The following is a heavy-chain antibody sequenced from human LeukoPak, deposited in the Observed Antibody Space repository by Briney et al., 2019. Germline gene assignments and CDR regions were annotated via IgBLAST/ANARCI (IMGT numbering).Heavy chain of an antibody. CDR3: VKGGIWDAFDI. J-gene: IGHJ3*02. V-gene: IGHV3-30*18. D-gene: IGHD3-3*02. CDR2: ISYDGSNK. Sequence: PGGSLRLSCAASGFTFSSYDMNWFRQAPGKGLEWASHISYDGSNKFYADSVKGRFIISRDNSKNTVYVQMNSLRVEDTAVYYCVKGGIWDAFDIWGQGTMVTVSS. CDR1: GFTFSSYD.